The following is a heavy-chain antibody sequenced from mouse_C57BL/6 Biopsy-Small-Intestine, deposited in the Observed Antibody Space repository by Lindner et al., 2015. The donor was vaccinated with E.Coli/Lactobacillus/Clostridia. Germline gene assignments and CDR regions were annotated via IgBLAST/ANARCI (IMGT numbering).Heavy chain of an antibody. CDR1: GYAFSSFW. V-gene: IGHV1-82*01. J-gene: IGHJ4*01. CDR2: IYPGDGDT. Sequence: VQLQESGPELVKPGASVKISCKASGYAFSSFWMNWVKQRPGKGLEWIGRIYPGDGDTNYNGKFKGKATLTADKSSSTAYMQLSSLTSEDSAVYFCATYDGYFAWFAYWGQGTSVTVSS. CDR3: ATYDGYFAWFAY. D-gene: IGHD2-3*01.